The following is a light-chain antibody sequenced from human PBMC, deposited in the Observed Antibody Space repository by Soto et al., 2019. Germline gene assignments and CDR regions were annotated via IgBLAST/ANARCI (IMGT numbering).Light chain of an antibody. V-gene: IGKV1-5*01. Sequence: DIHMTQSPSTLSASVGDRVTITCRASQSISSWLAWYQQKPGKAPKLLIYDASSLESGVPSRFSGSGSGTEFTLTISSLQPDDFATYYCQQYNSRKTFGQGTKV. CDR2: DAS. CDR1: QSISSW. J-gene: IGKJ1*01. CDR3: QQYNSRKT.